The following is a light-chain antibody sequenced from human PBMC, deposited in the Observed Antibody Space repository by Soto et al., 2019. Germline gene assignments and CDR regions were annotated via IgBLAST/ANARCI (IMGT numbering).Light chain of an antibody. CDR3: QQYGSSPGT. CDR2: GAS. Sequence: EIVLTQSPGTLSLSPGKRATLSCRASQSVSSSYLAWYQQKPGQAPRLLIYGASSRATGIPDRFSGSGSVTDFTLTISRLEPEDFAVYYCQQYGSSPGTFGQGTKVEIK. CDR1: QSVSSSY. J-gene: IGKJ1*01. V-gene: IGKV3-20*01.